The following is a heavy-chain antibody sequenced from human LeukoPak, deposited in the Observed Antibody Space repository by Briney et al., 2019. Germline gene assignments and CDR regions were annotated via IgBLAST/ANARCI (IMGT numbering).Heavy chain of an antibody. J-gene: IGHJ4*02. CDR1: GFTFSSYA. V-gene: IGHV3-23*01. Sequence: GGSLRLSCAASGFTFSSYAMSWVRQAPGKGLEWVSAISGSGGSTYYADSVKGRFTISRDNSKNTLYLQMNSLRAKDTAVYYCAKDDESSSGSMARTFDYWGQGTLVTVSS. CDR3: AKDDESSSGSMARTFDY. CDR2: ISGSGGST. D-gene: IGHD6-19*01.